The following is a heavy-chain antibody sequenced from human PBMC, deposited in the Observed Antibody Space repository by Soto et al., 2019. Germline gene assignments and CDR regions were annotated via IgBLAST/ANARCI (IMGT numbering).Heavy chain of an antibody. J-gene: IGHJ6*03. CDR3: ARTTARPYYYYYYMDV. CDR1: GGSISSYY. V-gene: IGHV4-59*01. Sequence: SETLSLTCTVSGGSISSYYWSWIRQPPGKGLEWIGYIYYSGSTNYNPSLKSRVTISVDTSKNQFSLKLSSVTAADTAVYYCARTTARPYYYYYYMDVWGKGTTVTVSS. D-gene: IGHD4-4*01. CDR2: IYYSGST.